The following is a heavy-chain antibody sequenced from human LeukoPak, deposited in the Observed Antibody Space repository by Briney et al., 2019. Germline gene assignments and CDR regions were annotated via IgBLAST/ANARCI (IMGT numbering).Heavy chain of an antibody. V-gene: IGHV2-5*02. D-gene: IGHD3-22*01. J-gene: IGHJ4*01. CDR3: ARTKATNYYDSSGYRDY. CDR2: IYWDDDK. Sequence: ESGPTLVKPTQTLTLTCTVCGFSLSTSGVGVGWIRQPPGKGLEWLALIYWDDDKRYSPSLKSRLTITKGTSKNHVVLTMTNMDPVDTATYYCARTKATNYYDSSGYRDYWGHGTLVTVA. CDR1: GFSLSTSGVG.